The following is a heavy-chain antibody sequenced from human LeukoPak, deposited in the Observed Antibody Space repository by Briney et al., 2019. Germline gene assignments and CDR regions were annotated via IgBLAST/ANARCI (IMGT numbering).Heavy chain of an antibody. V-gene: IGHV3-48*01. D-gene: IGHD3-10*01. CDR1: VFTFSSYS. CDR3: ARDHPIWLGEIEDGFDY. J-gene: IGHJ4*02. CDR2: ISSSSSTI. Sequence: GGSLRLSCAASVFTFSSYSMNWVRQAPGKGLEWVSYISSSSSTIYYADSVKGRFTISRDNAKNSLYLQMNSLRAEDTAVYYCARDHPIWLGEIEDGFDYWGQGTLVTVSS.